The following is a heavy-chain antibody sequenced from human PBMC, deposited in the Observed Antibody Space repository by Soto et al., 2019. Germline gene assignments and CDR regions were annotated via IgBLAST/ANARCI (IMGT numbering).Heavy chain of an antibody. V-gene: IGHV3-30*18. D-gene: IGHD6-19*01. CDR2: VSYDAKKI. CDR1: GFTFSNFG. J-gene: IGHJ5*02. Sequence: QEQLVESGGGVVQPGKSLRVSCTTSGFTFSNFGMHWVRQAPGKGLEWLAVVSYDAKKIFYADSVKGRFNISRDDSKNTVYLEMNNLRPDDTGVYYCAKDCRIAVAATGWLDPWGQGTLVTVSS. CDR3: AKDCRIAVAATGWLDP.